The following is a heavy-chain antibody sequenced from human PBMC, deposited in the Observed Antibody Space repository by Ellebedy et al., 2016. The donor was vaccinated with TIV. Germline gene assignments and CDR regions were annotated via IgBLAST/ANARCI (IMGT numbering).Heavy chain of an antibody. Sequence: PGGSLRLSCTASGFSFGTFWMSWVRQAPGKGLEWVAKIKEDGSEKYYADSVKGRFTISRDNAKNSLYLLMNSLRAEDTAVYYCARDRGTTMIVSDYWGQGTLVTVSS. CDR1: GFSFGTFW. V-gene: IGHV3-7*01. D-gene: IGHD3-22*01. J-gene: IGHJ4*02. CDR3: ARDRGTTMIVSDY. CDR2: IKEDGSEK.